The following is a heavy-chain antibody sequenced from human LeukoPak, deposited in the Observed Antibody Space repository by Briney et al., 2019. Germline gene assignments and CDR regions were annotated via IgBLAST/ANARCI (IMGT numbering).Heavy chain of an antibody. Sequence: GGSLRLSCTASGFTFGDYAMSWIRQAPGKGLEWVGFIRSKAYGGTTEYAASVEGRFTISRDDSKSIAYLQMNSLKTEDTAVYYCTREARYCTNGVCYTHFDYWGQGTLVTVSS. CDR2: IRSKAYGGTT. D-gene: IGHD2-8*01. J-gene: IGHJ4*02. CDR3: TREARYCTNGVCYTHFDY. V-gene: IGHV3-49*03. CDR1: GFTFGDYA.